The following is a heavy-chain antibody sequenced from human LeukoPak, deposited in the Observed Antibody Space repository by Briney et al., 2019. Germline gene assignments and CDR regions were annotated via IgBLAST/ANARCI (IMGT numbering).Heavy chain of an antibody. J-gene: IGHJ5*02. CDR1: GYTFTGYY. V-gene: IGHV1-2*02. Sequence: ASVKVSCKASGYTFTGYYMHWVRQPPGQGLEWMGWINPNSGGTTYAQKFQGRVTMTRDTSISTAYMERSRLRSDETAVYDCARGYCSSTSCSTRWFDHWGEGTLVTVSS. CDR2: INPNSGGT. CDR3: ARGYCSSTSCSTRWFDH. D-gene: IGHD2-2*01.